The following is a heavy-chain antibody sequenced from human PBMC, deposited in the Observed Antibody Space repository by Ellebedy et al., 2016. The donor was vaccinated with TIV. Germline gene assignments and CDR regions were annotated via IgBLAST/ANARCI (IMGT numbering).Heavy chain of an antibody. CDR3: AKGYDILTGPLGY. V-gene: IGHV3-7*03. CDR1: GFTFSSYW. Sequence: GGSLRLXXAASGFTFSSYWMSWVRQAPGKGLEWVANIKQDGSEKYYVDSVKGRFTISRDNSKNTLYLQMNSLRAEDTAVYYCAKGYDILTGPLGYWGQGTLVTVSS. D-gene: IGHD3-9*01. J-gene: IGHJ4*02. CDR2: IKQDGSEK.